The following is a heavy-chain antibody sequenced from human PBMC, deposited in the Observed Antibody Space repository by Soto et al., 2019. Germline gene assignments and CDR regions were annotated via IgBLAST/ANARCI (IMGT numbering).Heavy chain of an antibody. D-gene: IGHD3-22*01. V-gene: IGHV3-23*01. Sequence: GGSLRLSCAASGFTFSSYAMSWVRQAPGKGLEWVSAISGSGDSTYYADSVKGRFTISRDNSKNTLYLQMNSLRAEDTAVYYCAKTYYYDSSGYYPEGYFDYWGQGTLVTVSS. CDR1: GFTFSSYA. CDR3: AKTYYYDSSGYYPEGYFDY. J-gene: IGHJ4*02. CDR2: ISGSGDST.